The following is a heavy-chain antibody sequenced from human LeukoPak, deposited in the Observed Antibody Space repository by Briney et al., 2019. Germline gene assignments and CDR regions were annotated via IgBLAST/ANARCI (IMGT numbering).Heavy chain of an antibody. V-gene: IGHV3-30*02. Sequence: GGSLRLSCAASGFIFSGAWMNWVRQGPGKGLEWVAFIRYDGSNKYYADSVKGRFTISRDNSKNTLYLQMNSLRAEDTAVYYCAKDKDTAGGSLDYWGQGTLVTVSS. J-gene: IGHJ4*02. CDR2: IRYDGSNK. CDR3: AKDKDTAGGSLDY. D-gene: IGHD5-18*01. CDR1: GFIFSGAW.